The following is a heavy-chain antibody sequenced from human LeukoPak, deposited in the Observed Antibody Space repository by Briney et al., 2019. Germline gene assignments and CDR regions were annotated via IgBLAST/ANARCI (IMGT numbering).Heavy chain of an antibody. CDR1: GFTFTSYD. J-gene: IGHJ5*02. Sequence: SVKVSCKASGFTFTSYDINWVRQAPGQGLEWMGWMNPNSGHTGYAQKFQGRVTITRDTSISTAYMELSSLRSEDTAMYYCARAVGYCSSTSCYKVGDWFDPWGQGTLVTVSS. V-gene: IGHV1-8*03. CDR2: MNPNSGHT. D-gene: IGHD2-2*02. CDR3: ARAVGYCSSTSCYKVGDWFDP.